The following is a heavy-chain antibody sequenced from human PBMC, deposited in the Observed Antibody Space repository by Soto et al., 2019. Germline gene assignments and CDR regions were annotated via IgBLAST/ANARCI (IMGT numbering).Heavy chain of an antibody. CDR3: ARSILWFGELYYFDY. CDR1: GGSISSYY. V-gene: IGHV4-39*07. CDR2: IYYSGST. Sequence: PSETLSLTCTVSGGSISSYYWGWIRQPPGKGLEWIESIYYSGSTYYNPSLKSRVTISVDTSKNQFSLKLSSVTAADTAVYYCARSILWFGELYYFDYWGQGTLVTVSS. J-gene: IGHJ4*02. D-gene: IGHD3-10*01.